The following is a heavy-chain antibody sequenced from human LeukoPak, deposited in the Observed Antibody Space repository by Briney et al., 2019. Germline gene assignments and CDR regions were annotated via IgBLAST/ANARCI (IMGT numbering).Heavy chain of an antibody. CDR1: GFTFSTYW. Sequence: GGSLRLSCAASGFTFSTYWMHWVRQVPGKGLLWVSRIGTDGSSTSYTDSVRGRFTISRDNAKNTLYLQMNSLRAEDTAVYYCARVGGSPYCDYWGQGSLVTVSS. D-gene: IGHD1-26*01. CDR2: IGTDGSST. J-gene: IGHJ4*02. CDR3: ARVGGSPYCDY. V-gene: IGHV3-74*01.